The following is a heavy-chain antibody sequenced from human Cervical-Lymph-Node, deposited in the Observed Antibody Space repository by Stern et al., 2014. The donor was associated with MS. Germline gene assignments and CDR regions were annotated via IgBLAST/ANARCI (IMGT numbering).Heavy chain of an antibody. V-gene: IGHV4-4*02. CDR2: VYHPGSA. CDR3: ARDQGFQLMNS. J-gene: IGHJ4*02. Sequence: VQLVESGPGLVRPSGTLSLTCAVSGDSISNDNWWSWVRQPPGKGLEWIGEVYHPGSANYDPSLKSRFTISVDKSKNQFSLRLTSMTAADTAVYYCARDQGFQLMNSWGQGTLVIVSS. CDR1: GDSISNDNW. D-gene: IGHD2-2*01.